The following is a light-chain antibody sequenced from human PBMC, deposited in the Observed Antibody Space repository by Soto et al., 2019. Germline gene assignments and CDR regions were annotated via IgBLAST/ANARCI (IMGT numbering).Light chain of an antibody. CDR1: SSDVGSSNL. CDR2: EAT. V-gene: IGLV2-23*01. J-gene: IGLJ2*01. Sequence: QSALTQPASVSGSPGQSIAISCTGTSSDVGSSNLVSWYQQKPGKAPKLMIYEATKRPSGVSDRFSGSKSGNTASLTISGLQAEDEADYYCCFYTRSDVVLGGGTKVTVL. CDR3: CFYTRSDVV.